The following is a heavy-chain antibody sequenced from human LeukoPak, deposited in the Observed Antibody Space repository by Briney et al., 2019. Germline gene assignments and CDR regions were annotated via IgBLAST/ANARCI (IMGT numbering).Heavy chain of an antibody. D-gene: IGHD6-19*01. CDR1: GGSFSGYY. Sequence: PSETLSLTCAVYGGSFSGYYWSWIRQPPGKGLEWIGEINHSGSTNYNPSLKSRVTISVDTSKNQFSLKLSSVTAADTAVYYCARHAGSSGWTPYFDYWGQGTLVTVSS. V-gene: IGHV4-34*01. J-gene: IGHJ4*02. CDR3: ARHAGSSGWTPYFDY. CDR2: INHSGST.